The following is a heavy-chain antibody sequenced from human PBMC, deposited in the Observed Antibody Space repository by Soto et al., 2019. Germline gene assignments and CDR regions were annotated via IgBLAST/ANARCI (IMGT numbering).Heavy chain of an antibody. CDR3: ARARMITLGGDITYGMVI. V-gene: IGHV4-31*01. J-gene: IGHJ6*02. Sequence: SETLSLTCTVSGGSISSGGYYWSWIRQHPGKGLEWIGYIYYSGSTYYNPSLKSPVTISVETSKNQFSLKSSSVTAADTAVYYCARARMITLGGDITYGMVIWGQGTLVTVSS. CDR2: IYYSGST. CDR1: GGSISSGGYY. D-gene: IGHD3-16*02.